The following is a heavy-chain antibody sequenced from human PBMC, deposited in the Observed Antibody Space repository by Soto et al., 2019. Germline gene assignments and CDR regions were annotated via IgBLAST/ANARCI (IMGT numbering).Heavy chain of an antibody. V-gene: IGHV3-23*01. Sequence: EVQLLESGGGLVQPGGSLRLSCAASEFPFSNYAMSWVRQAPGKGLEWVSAISYGGGTTYYADSVKGRFTISRDNSKNTLYLQMNSLRAEDTAVYYCAKNPGYYYDSTGYHFDYWGQGTLVTVSS. CDR2: ISYGGGTT. D-gene: IGHD3-22*01. CDR3: AKNPGYYYDSTGYHFDY. J-gene: IGHJ4*02. CDR1: EFPFSNYA.